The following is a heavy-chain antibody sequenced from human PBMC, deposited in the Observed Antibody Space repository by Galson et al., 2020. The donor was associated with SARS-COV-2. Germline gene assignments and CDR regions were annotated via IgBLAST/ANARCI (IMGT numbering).Heavy chain of an antibody. Sequence: QTGGSLRLSCAASGFSFSDYWMHWVRQAPGKGLVWVSRINSYGNSTNYADSVRGRFTVSRDNAKNVLYLQMNSLRAEDTAVYYCTRNSSGDYWGQGTLVTVSP. V-gene: IGHV3-74*01. CDR2: INSYGNST. J-gene: IGHJ4*02. CDR3: TRNSSGDY. CDR1: GFSFSDYW. D-gene: IGHD3-22*01.